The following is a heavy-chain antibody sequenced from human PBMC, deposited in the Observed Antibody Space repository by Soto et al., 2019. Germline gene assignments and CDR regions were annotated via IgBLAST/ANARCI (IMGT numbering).Heavy chain of an antibody. V-gene: IGHV3-15*01. J-gene: IGHJ4*02. CDR2: IKSKTDGGTT. CDR1: GFIFSNAW. D-gene: IGHD6-6*01. Sequence: GGSLRLSCAASGFIFSNAWMSWVRQAPGKGLEWVGRIKSKTDGGTTDYGAAVKGRSTISRDDSKNTMYLQMDSLKTEDTAVYYCATGLSSSSSGWGQGTLVTVSS. CDR3: ATGLSSSSSG.